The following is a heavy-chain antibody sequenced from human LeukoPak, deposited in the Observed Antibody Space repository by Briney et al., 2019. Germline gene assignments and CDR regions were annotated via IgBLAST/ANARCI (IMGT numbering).Heavy chain of an antibody. Sequence: SETLSLTCTVSGYSISSAYYWGWIRQSPGKGLEWIGSIYYSGSTYYNPSLKSRVTISVDTSKNQFSLKLSSVTAADTAVYYCARGRVVRGVAHYYYYMDVWGKGTTVTVSS. J-gene: IGHJ6*03. V-gene: IGHV4-38-2*02. CDR3: ARGRVVRGVAHYYYYMDV. CDR2: IYYSGST. CDR1: GYSISSAYY. D-gene: IGHD3-10*01.